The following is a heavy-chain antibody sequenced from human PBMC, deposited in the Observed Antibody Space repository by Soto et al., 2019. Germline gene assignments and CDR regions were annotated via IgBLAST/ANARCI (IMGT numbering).Heavy chain of an antibody. V-gene: IGHV1-69*13. CDR2: IIPIFGTA. J-gene: IGHJ6*02. Sequence: VKVSCKASGGTFSSYAISWVRQAPGQGLEWMGGIIPIFGTANYAQKFQGRVTITADESTSTAYMELGSLRSEDTAVYYCARRGYSYGLPSHAYYYGMDVWGQGTTVTVSS. CDR1: GGTFSSYA. D-gene: IGHD5-18*01. CDR3: ARRGYSYGLPSHAYYYGMDV.